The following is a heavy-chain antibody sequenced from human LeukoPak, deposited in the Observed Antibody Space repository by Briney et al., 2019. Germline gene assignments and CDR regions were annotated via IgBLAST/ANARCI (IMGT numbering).Heavy chain of an antibody. CDR3: SPFRPYFDY. Sequence: GGYPSLSCAASGFTFSNAWMSWVRQAPGKGLEWVGRIKSKTDGGTTDYAAPVKGRFTISRDDSKNTLYLQMNSLKTEDTAVYYCSPFRPYFDYWGQGTLVTVSS. D-gene: IGHD6-6*01. CDR2: IKSKTDGGTT. CDR1: GFTFSNAW. J-gene: IGHJ4*02. V-gene: IGHV3-15*01.